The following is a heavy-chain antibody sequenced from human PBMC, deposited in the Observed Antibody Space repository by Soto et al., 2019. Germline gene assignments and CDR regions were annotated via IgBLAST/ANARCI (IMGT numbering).Heavy chain of an antibody. V-gene: IGHV1-18*01. J-gene: IGHJ5*02. CDR1: GYTFTSYG. CDR3: ARVKTSGYHNWFDP. CDR2: ISAYNGNT. D-gene: IGHD3-22*01. Sequence: ASVKVSCKASGYTFTSYGISWVRQAPGQGLEWMGWISAYNGNTNYAQKLQGRVTMTTDTSTSTAYMEMRSLRSDDTAVYYCARVKTSGYHNWFDPWGQGTLVTVSS.